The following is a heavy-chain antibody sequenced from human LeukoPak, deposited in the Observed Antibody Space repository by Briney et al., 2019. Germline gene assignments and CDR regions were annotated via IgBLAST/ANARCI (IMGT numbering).Heavy chain of an antibody. CDR1: GYTLTELS. D-gene: IGHD3-22*01. V-gene: IGHV1-24*01. J-gene: IGHJ3*02. Sequence: GASVKVSCKVSGYTLTELSMHWVRQAPGKGLEWMGGFDPEDGETIYAQKFQGRVTMTEDTSTDTAYMELSSLRAEDTAVYYCARGGGAYYYVSSVFDIWGQGTMVTVSS. CDR3: ARGGGAYYYVSSVFDI. CDR2: FDPEDGET.